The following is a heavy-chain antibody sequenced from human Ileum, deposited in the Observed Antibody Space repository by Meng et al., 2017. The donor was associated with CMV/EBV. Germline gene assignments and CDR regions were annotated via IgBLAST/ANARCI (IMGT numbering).Heavy chain of an antibody. CDR2: IYTSGTT. CDR1: GGSISNYY. D-gene: IGHD3-10*01. CDR3: ARNYGSGNWNFFHY. V-gene: IGHV4-4*07. J-gene: IGHJ4*02. Sequence: VQLQESAPVLVTTSEPLSLTCYVSGGSISNYYWSWIRQPAGKGLEWIAHIYTSGTTNYNPSLKSRVTMSVDTSRNQFSLKLTSVTAADTAVYYCARNYGSGNWNFFHYWGQGTLVTVSS.